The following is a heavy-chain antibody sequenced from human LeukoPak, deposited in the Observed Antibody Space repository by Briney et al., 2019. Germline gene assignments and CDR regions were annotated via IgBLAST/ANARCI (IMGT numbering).Heavy chain of an antibody. D-gene: IGHD1-1*01. CDR2: INQDGSEI. CDR1: GFTFSNYW. Sequence: GGSLRLSCVASGFTFSNYWMSWVRQAPGMGPEWVGNINQDGSEIYYVDSVKGRFTISRDNAKNSLYLQMNSLRAEDTAVYFCAKGYGFTNWFDPWGQGTLVTVSS. CDR3: AKGYGFTNWFDP. V-gene: IGHV3-7*01. J-gene: IGHJ5*02.